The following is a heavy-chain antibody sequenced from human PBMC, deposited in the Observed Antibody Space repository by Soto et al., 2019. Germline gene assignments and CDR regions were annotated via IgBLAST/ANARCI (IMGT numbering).Heavy chain of an antibody. CDR2: INPNSGGT. V-gene: IGHV1-2*04. J-gene: IGHJ6*02. D-gene: IGHD3-3*01. CDR1: GYTFTGYY. CDR3: ARQTVFYYGMDV. Sequence: ASVKVSCKASGYTFTGYYMHWVRQAPGQGLEWMGWINPNSGGTNYAQKFQGWVTMTRDTSISTAYMELSRLRSDDTAVYYCARQTVFYYGMDVWGQGTTVTVSS.